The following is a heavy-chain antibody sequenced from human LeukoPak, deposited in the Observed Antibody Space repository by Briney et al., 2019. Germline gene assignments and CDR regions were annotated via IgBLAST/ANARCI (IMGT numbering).Heavy chain of an antibody. CDR3: ARRHIIVAGPDYFDY. J-gene: IGHJ4*02. Sequence: LETLSLTCTVTGASITSNGYFWSWIRQPPGKGLEWIGNIYYNGDTYYKPSLKSRVTISVDTSKRQFSLRLNSVTAADTSVYYCARRHIIVAGPDYFDYWGLGTLVTVSS. V-gene: IGHV4-39*01. CDR1: GASITSNGYF. CDR2: IYYNGDT. D-gene: IGHD5-12*01.